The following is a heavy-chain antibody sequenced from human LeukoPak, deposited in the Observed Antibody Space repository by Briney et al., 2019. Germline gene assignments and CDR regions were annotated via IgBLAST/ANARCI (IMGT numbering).Heavy chain of an antibody. J-gene: IGHJ4*02. CDR3: ARDSVVGATTDY. CDR1: GFTFSSYS. D-gene: IGHD1-26*01. CDR2: ISSSSSYI. Sequence: PGGSLRLSCAASGFTFSSYSMNWVRQAPGKGLEWVSSISSSSSYIYYADSVKGRFTISRDNAKNSLYLQMNSLRAEDTAVYYCARDSVVGATTDYWGQXTXVTVXS. V-gene: IGHV3-21*01.